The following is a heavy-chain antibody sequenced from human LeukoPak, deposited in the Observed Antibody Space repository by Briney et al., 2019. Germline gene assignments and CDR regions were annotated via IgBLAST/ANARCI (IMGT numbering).Heavy chain of an antibody. J-gene: IGHJ4*02. Sequence: PGGSLRLSCAASGFSFSTYYVNWVRQAPGKGLEWVSCISSSSTYIYYADSVRGRFAISRDNAKNSLYLQMNSLRAEDTAVYYCAKDLGWSYSDYGTLDYWGQGTLVTVSS. CDR1: GFSFSTYY. D-gene: IGHD4-11*01. CDR3: AKDLGWSYSDYGTLDY. CDR2: ISSSSTYI. V-gene: IGHV3-21*04.